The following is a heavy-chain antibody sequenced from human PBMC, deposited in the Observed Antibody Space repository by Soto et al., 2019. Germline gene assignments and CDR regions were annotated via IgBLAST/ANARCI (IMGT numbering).Heavy chain of an antibody. Sequence: SGPTLVNPTQTLTLTCTFSGFSLSDAPMCVSWIRQPPGKALEWLALIDWDDDKKYSTSLKTRLTISKDTSKNQVVLTMTNMDPVDTATYYCARTEYGDQRGSFDYWGQGTLVTVSS. CDR2: IDWDDDK. V-gene: IGHV2-70*13. J-gene: IGHJ4*02. D-gene: IGHD4-17*01. CDR3: ARTEYGDQRGSFDY. CDR1: GFSLSDAPMC.